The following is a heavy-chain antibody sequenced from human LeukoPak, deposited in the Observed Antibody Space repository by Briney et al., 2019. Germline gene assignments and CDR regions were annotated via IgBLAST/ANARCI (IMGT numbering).Heavy chain of an antibody. CDR3: ARGHLGYDFWSAFDY. J-gene: IGHJ4*02. CDR2: ISAYNGNT. D-gene: IGHD3-3*01. V-gene: IGHV1-18*01. CDR1: GYTFTSYG. Sequence: ASVNVSCKASGYTFTSYGISWVRQAPGHGLVWMGWISAYNGNTNYAQKLQGRVTMTTDTSTSTAYMELRSLRSDDTAVYYCARGHLGYDFWSAFDYWGQGTLVTVSS.